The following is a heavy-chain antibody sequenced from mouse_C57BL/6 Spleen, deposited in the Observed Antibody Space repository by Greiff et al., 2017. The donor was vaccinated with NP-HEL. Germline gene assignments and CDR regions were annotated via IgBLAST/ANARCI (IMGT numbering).Heavy chain of an antibody. V-gene: IGHV3-6*01. D-gene: IGHD1-1*01. CDR3: AREGYGSSYLY. CDR1: GYSITSGYY. J-gene: IGHJ2*01. Sequence: EVQRVESGPGLVKPSQSLSLTCSVTGYSITSGYYWNWIRQFPGNKLEWMGYISYDGSNNYNPSLKNRISITRDTSKNQFFLKLNSVTTEDTATYYCAREGYGSSYLYWGQGTTLAVSS. CDR2: ISYDGSN.